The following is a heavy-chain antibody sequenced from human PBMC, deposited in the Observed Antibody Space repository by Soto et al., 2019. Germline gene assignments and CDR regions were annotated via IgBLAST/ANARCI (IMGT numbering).Heavy chain of an antibody. V-gene: IGHV3-33*08. D-gene: IGHD2-15*01. J-gene: IGHJ6*02. CDR2: IWYDGSNK. CDR3: ARLLVDYYYYYGMDV. Sequence: PGGSLRLSCAASGFPFGRAWMSWVRQAPGKGLEWVAVIWYDGSNKYYADSVKGRFTISRDNSKNTLYLQMNSLRAEDTTVYYCARLLVDYYYYYGMDVWGQGTTVTVSS. CDR1: GFPFGRAW.